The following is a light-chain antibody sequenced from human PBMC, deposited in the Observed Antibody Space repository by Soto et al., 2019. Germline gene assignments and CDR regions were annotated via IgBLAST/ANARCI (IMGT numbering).Light chain of an antibody. J-gene: IGKJ5*01. CDR1: QSVNSN. CDR3: QQYNKWFPIT. Sequence: EIVMTQSPATLSVSPGERATLSCRASQSVNSNLAWYQQKPGQAPRLLLYGASTRATAVTARFSGSRYGTEFTLTISSLESEDFAVYYCQQYNKWFPITFGQGTRLEIK. V-gene: IGKV3-15*01. CDR2: GAS.